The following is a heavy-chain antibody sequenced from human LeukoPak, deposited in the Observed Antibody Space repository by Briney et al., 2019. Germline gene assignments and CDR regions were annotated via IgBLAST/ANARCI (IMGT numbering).Heavy chain of an antibody. CDR2: ISAYNGNT. V-gene: IGHV1-18*01. J-gene: IGHJ4*02. Sequence: ASVKVSFKASGYTFTSYGISWVRQAPGQGLEWMGWISAYNGNTNYAQKLQGRVTMTTDTSTSTAYMELRSLRSDDTAVYFCTRDREHGTQDSWGQGTLVTVS. D-gene: IGHD1-26*01. CDR3: TRDREHGTQDS. CDR1: GYTFTSYG.